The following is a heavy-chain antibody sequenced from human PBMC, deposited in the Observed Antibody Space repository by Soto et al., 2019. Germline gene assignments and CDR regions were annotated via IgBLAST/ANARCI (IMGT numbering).Heavy chain of an antibody. V-gene: IGHV4-39*01. Sequence: PSETLSLTCTVSGDSISSSNYFWGWIRQPPGKGLEWIGTIVYSGSTYYNPSLKSRVTISVDTSKNQFSLKLTSVTAADTALYYCARRYGWLYFDYWGQGSLVTVSS. D-gene: IGHD3-10*01. CDR1: GDSISSSNYF. CDR3: ARRYGWLYFDY. CDR2: IVYSGST. J-gene: IGHJ4*02.